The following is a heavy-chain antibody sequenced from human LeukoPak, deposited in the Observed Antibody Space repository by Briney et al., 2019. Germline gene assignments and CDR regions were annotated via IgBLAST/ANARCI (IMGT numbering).Heavy chain of an antibody. V-gene: IGHV1-3*03. Sequence: ASVKVSCKASGYTFTDYALHWVRQAPGQSLEWMGWITTGRGETRYSQEFQRRITFTRDTSASTVYMDPSDLRSEDTAVYYCARGGGRKFFGGGAYYYYMDVWGKGTTVAVSS. CDR3: ARGGGRKFFGGGAYYYYMDV. CDR1: GYTFTDYA. J-gene: IGHJ6*03. D-gene: IGHD3-16*01. CDR2: ITTGRGET.